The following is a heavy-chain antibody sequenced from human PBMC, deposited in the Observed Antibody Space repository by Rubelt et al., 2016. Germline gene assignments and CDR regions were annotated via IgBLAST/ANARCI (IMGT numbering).Heavy chain of an antibody. Sequence: GGGVVQPGRSLRLSCAASGFTFSSYAMHWVRQAPGKGLEWVAVISYDGSNKYYADSVKGRFTISRDNSKTTLYLQMNSLGAEDTAVYYCARVMEITMIVGLDYWGQGTLVTVSS. D-gene: IGHD3-22*01. CDR3: ARVMEITMIVGLDY. V-gene: IGHV3-30*04. CDR1: GFTFSSYA. J-gene: IGHJ4*02. CDR2: ISYDGSNK.